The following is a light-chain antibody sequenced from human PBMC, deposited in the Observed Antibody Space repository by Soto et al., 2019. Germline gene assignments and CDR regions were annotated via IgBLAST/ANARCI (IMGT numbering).Light chain of an antibody. CDR1: NIGSKN. CDR2: RDS. V-gene: IGLV3-9*01. CDR3: QVWDSNTVL. Sequence: SYELTQPLSVSVALGQTARITCGGNNIGSKNVHWYQQKPGQAPVLVMYRDSNRPSGIPERFSGSNSGNTATLTISRAQAGDEADYYCQVWDSNTVLFGGGTKVTVL. J-gene: IGLJ2*01.